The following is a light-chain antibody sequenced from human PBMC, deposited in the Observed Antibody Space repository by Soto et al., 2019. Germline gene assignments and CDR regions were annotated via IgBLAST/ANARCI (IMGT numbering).Light chain of an antibody. Sequence: DIQMTQSPSSLSASVGDRVTITCRASQGISNYLAWYQQKPGEVPKLLIYAASTLQSGVPSRFSGSGSGTDFTLTISSLQPQDVATYYCQKYNNAPRAFGQGTRVDIK. CDR1: QGISNY. CDR2: AAS. J-gene: IGKJ1*01. V-gene: IGKV1-27*01. CDR3: QKYNNAPRA.